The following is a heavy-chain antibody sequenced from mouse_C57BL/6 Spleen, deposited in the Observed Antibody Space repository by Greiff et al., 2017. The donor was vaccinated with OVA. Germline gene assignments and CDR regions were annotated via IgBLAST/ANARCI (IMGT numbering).Heavy chain of an antibody. CDR3: ARSAYDYVVAWFAY. CDR1: GYTFTSYW. D-gene: IGHD2-4*01. V-gene: IGHV1-53*01. CDR2: INPSNGGT. Sequence: QVQLQQPGTELVKPGASVKLSCKASGYTFTSYWMHWVKQRPGQGLEWIGNINPSNGGTNYNEKFKSKATLTVDKSSSTAYMQLSSLTSEDSAVYDCARSAYDYVVAWFAYWGQGTLVTVSA. J-gene: IGHJ3*01.